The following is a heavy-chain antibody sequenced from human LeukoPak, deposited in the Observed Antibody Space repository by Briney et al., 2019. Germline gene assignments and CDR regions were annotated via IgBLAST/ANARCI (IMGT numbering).Heavy chain of an antibody. D-gene: IGHD3-22*01. CDR1: GFTFSSYG. J-gene: IGHJ6*03. Sequence: HPGRSLRLSCAASGFTFSSYGMHWVRQAPGKGLEWVAVISYDGSNKYYADSVKGRFTISRDNAKNSLYLQMNSLRAEDTALYYCAKGDQWLFSYMDVWGKGTTVTISS. CDR3: AKGDQWLFSYMDV. V-gene: IGHV3-30*18. CDR2: ISYDGSNK.